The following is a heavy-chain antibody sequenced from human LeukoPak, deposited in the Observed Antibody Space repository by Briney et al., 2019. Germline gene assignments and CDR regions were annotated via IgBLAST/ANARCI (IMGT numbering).Heavy chain of an antibody. J-gene: IGHJ4*02. D-gene: IGHD1-26*01. CDR3: ARQSGSYYPHYFDY. V-gene: IGHV4-39*01. CDR1: GGSISSSSYY. Sequence: SETLSLTCTVSGGSISSSSYYWGWIRQPPGKGLEWIGSIYYSGSTYYNLSLKSRGTISVDTSKNQFSLKLSSVTAADTAVYYCARQSGSYYPHYFDYWGQGTLVTVSS. CDR2: IYYSGST.